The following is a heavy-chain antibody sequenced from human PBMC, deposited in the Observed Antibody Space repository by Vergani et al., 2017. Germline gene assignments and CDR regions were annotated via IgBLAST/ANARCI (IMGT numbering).Heavy chain of an antibody. D-gene: IGHD3-3*01. J-gene: IGHJ3*02. V-gene: IGHV3-30*03. CDR1: GFSFTSYG. CDR2: ISFDGNKK. CDR3: ARDGHYSVLSGYYIGGGFDI. Sequence: QVRLVESGGGVVQPGRSLRLSCAASGFSFTSYGMHWVRQPPGKGLEWVATISFDGNKKDYTEAVRGRFTVSRDISKNSLFLQMNSLRPEDTARYYCARDGHYSVLSGYYIGGGFDIWGQGTMVTVSS.